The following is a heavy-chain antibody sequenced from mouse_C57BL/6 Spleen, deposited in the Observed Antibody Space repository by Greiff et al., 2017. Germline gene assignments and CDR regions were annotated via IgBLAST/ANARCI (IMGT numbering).Heavy chain of an antibody. D-gene: IGHD3-2*02. CDR1: GYTFTSYW. CDR2: IDPSDSYT. V-gene: IGHV1-69*01. Sequence: QVQLQQPGAELVMPGASVKLSCKASGYTFTSYWMHWVKQRPGQGLEWIGEIDPSDSYTNYNQKFKGKSTLTVDTSSSTAYMQLSSLTSEDSAVYSCATAAQANFDYWGQGTTLTVAS. J-gene: IGHJ2*01. CDR3: ATAAQANFDY.